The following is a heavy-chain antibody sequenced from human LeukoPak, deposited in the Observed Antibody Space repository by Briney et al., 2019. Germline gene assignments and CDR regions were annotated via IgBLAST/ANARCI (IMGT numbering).Heavy chain of an antibody. CDR3: ARDYYGSGSLYWFDP. J-gene: IGHJ5*02. Sequence: ASVKVSCKASGYTFTSYGISWVRQAPGQGLEWMGWISAYNGNTNYAQKLQGRVTMTTDTSTSTAYMELRSLRSDDTAVYYCARDYYGSGSLYWFDPWGQGTLVTVSS. D-gene: IGHD3-10*01. V-gene: IGHV1-18*01. CDR1: GYTFTSYG. CDR2: ISAYNGNT.